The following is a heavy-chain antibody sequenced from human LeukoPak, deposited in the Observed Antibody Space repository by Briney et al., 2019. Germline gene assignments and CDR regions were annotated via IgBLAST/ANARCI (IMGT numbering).Heavy chain of an antibody. D-gene: IGHD1-26*01. CDR2: IYYSGST. V-gene: IGHV4-59*01. CDR1: GGSISSYY. J-gene: IGHJ4*02. CDR3: ARDLYSGSYYLDY. Sequence: PSETLSLTCTVSGGSISSYYWSWIRQPPGKGLEWIGYIYYSGSTNYNPSLKSRVTISVDTSKNQFSLKLSSVTAADTAVYYCARDLYSGSYYLDYWGQGTLVTVSS.